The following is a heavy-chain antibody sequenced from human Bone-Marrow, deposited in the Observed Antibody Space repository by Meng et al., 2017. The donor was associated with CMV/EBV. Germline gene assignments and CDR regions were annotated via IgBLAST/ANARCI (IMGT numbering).Heavy chain of an antibody. D-gene: IGHD1-26*01. V-gene: IGHV3-20*04. Sequence: CADSGFTFDDYGMSWVRQAPGKGLEWVSGINWNGGSTGYADSVKGRFTISRDNAKNSLYLQMNSLRAEDTALYYCARDPLYSGSLFDYWGQGTLVTVSS. CDR2: INWNGGST. CDR1: GFTFDDYG. J-gene: IGHJ4*02. CDR3: ARDPLYSGSLFDY.